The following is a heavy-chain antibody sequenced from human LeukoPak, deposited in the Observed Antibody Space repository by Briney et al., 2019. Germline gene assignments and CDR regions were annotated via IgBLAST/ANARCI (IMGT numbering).Heavy chain of an antibody. CDR3: ARSSGSFFY. CDR1: GGSISSGHYY. J-gene: IGHJ4*02. Sequence: PSETPSLTCTVSGGSISSGHYYWNWIRQPPGKGPEWIGSVYYSGSTYYNPSLRGRVTIDVDTSENQFSVKLNSVTAADTAVYYCARSSGSFFYWGQGTLVTVSS. CDR2: VYYSGST. D-gene: IGHD1-26*01. V-gene: IGHV4-39*01.